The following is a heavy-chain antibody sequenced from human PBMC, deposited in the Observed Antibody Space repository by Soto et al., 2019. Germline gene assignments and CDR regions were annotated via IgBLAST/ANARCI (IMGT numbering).Heavy chain of an antibody. V-gene: IGHV4-30-2*03. CDR3: ARPDSSSWAAPFGS. D-gene: IGHD6-13*01. CDR2: SSYTGNT. J-gene: IGHJ4*02. CDR1: GGSISSGGYS. Sequence: PSETMSLTCAVSGGSISSGGYSWSWIRQPPGKGLEWIGSSSYTGNTYFNPSLRSRVTISFDTSKNQFSLRLTSVTASDTAVYYCARPDSSSWAAPFGSWGQGTLVTVSS.